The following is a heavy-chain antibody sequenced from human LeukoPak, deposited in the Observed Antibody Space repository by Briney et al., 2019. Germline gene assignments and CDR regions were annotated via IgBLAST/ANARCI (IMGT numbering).Heavy chain of an antibody. CDR2: ISYDGSNK. V-gene: IGHV3-30*18. Sequence: GRSLRLSCAASGFTFSSYGMDWVRQAPGKGLEWGAVISYDGSNKYYADSLKGRFTISRDNSKNTLYLQMNSLRAEDTAVYYCAKDLSRGYSYGYLGYWGQGTLVTVSS. CDR3: AKDLSRGYSYGYLGY. J-gene: IGHJ4*02. CDR1: GFTFSSYG. D-gene: IGHD5-18*01.